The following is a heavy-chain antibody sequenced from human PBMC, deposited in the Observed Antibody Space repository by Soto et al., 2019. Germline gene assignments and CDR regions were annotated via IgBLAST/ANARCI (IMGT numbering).Heavy chain of an antibody. J-gene: IGHJ6*03. D-gene: IGHD4-17*01. CDR3: ARTTVTASHYYMDV. V-gene: IGHV1-18*01. CDR2: ISTYNGNT. CDR1: GYTFTNYG. Sequence: ASVKVSCKASGYTFTNYGFTWVRQAPGQGLEWMGWISTYNGNTKYAQKVQGRLTMTTDTSTSTANMELTSLRSDDTAVYYCARTTVTASHYYMDVWGKGTTVTVSS.